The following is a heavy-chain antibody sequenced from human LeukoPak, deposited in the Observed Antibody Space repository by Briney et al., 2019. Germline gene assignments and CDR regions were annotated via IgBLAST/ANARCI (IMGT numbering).Heavy chain of an antibody. J-gene: IGHJ4*02. CDR3: ARDQRGYGDY. D-gene: IGHD5-12*01. V-gene: IGHV3-74*01. CDR1: GFTFRSYW. CDR2: INTDGTST. Sequence: PGGSLRLSCAAPGFTFRSYWMHWVRQAPGKGLVWVSRINTDGTSTTYADSVKGRFTVSRDNAKNTLYLQMNSLRAEDTAVYYCARDQRGYGDYWGQGTLVTVSS.